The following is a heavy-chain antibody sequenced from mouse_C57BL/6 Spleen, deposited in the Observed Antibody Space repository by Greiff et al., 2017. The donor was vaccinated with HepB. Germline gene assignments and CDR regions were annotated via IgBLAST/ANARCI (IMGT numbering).Heavy chain of an antibody. CDR2: ISSGSSTI. V-gene: IGHV5-17*01. CDR3: ARPGYYGSSSAWFAY. Sequence: EVQVVESGGGLVKPGGSLKLSCAASGFTFSDYGMHWVRQAPEKGLEWVAYISSGSSTIYYADTVKGRFTISRDNAKNTLFLQMPSLRSEDTAMYYCARPGYYGSSSAWFAYWGQGTLVTVSA. J-gene: IGHJ3*01. CDR1: GFTFSDYG. D-gene: IGHD1-1*01.